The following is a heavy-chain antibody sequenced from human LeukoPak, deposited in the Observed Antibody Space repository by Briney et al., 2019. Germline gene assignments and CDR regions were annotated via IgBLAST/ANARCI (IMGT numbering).Heavy chain of an antibody. J-gene: IGHJ4*02. V-gene: IGHV3-7*01. D-gene: IGHD2-15*01. CDR1: GFTFSSYW. CDR3: ARVRAAATDY. Sequence: HPGGSLKLSCAASGFTFSSYWMSWVRQAPGKGLEWVANIKQDGSEKFYVDSVKGRFTISRDNAKSSLYLQMNSLRAEDTAVYYCARVRAAATDYWGQGTLVTVSS. CDR2: IKQDGSEK.